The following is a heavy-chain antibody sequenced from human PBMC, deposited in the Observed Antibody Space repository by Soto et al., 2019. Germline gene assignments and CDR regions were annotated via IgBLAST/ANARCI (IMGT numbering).Heavy chain of an antibody. V-gene: IGHV4-34*01. CDR1: GGSFSGYY. J-gene: IGHJ2*01. CDR3: ARDPLWGTAMVLWYFDL. D-gene: IGHD5-18*01. Sequence: SETLSLTCAVYGGSFSGYYWTWIRQPPGTGLEWIGEINHSGSTNYNPSLKSRVTISVETSKNQFSLKLTSVTAADTAVYYCARDPLWGTAMVLWYFDLWGRGTLVTVSS. CDR2: INHSGST.